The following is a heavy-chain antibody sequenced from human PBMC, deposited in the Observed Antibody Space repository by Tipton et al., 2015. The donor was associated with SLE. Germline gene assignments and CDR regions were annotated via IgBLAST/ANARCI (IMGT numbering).Heavy chain of an antibody. J-gene: IGHJ5*02. CDR3: ARGYYDSRSWFDP. V-gene: IGHV1-2*02. D-gene: IGHD3-22*01. CDR1: GYTFTGYY. Sequence: VQLVQSGAEVKKPGASVRVSCKASGYTFTGYYIHWVRQAPGQGLEYMGWINPYNGGANSAQKFQGRVTMTRDTSISTAYMELSRLRSDDTAIYYCARGYYDSRSWFDPWGQGTLVTVSS. CDR2: INPYNGGA.